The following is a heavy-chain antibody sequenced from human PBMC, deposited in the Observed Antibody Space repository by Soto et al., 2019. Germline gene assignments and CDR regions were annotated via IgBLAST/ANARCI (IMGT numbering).Heavy chain of an antibody. V-gene: IGHV5-51*01. D-gene: IGHD2-15*01. CDR2: IYPGDSDT. Sequence: GESLKISCKGSGYSFTSYWIGWVRQMPGKGLEWMGIIYPGDSDTRYSPSFQGQVTISADKSISTAYLQWSRLKASDTAMYYCARGLVAATWFPWFDPWGQGTLVTVSS. CDR3: ARGLVAATWFPWFDP. CDR1: GYSFTSYW. J-gene: IGHJ5*02.